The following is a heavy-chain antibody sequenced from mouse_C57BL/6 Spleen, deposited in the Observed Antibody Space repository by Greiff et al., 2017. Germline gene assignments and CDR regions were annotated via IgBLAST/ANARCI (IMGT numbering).Heavy chain of an antibody. CDR2: IDPSDSET. CDR3: AKGGQPGFAY. J-gene: IGHJ3*01. D-gene: IGHD3-3*01. CDR1: GYTFTSYW. V-gene: IGHV1-52*01. Sequence: VQLQQSGAELVRPGSSVKLSCKASGYTFTSYWMHWVKQRPIQGLEWIGNIDPSDSETHYNQKFKDKATLTVDKSSSTAYMQLSSLTSEDSAVYYCAKGGQPGFAYWGQGTLVTVSA.